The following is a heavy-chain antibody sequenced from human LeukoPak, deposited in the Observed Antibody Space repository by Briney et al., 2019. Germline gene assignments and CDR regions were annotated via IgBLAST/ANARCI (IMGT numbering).Heavy chain of an antibody. CDR3: VTDGAGDYLNH. CDR2: FNPEDGET. D-gene: IGHD4-17*01. CDR1: GYIFSELS. V-gene: IGHV1-24*01. J-gene: IGHJ4*02. Sequence: ASVKVSCKVSGYIFSELSMHWVRRAPGQGLEWMGGFNPEDGETFYAQKFQGRVNMTEDTSTDTAYMELSSLSYDDTAVYYCVTDGAGDYLNHWGQGTLVTVSS.